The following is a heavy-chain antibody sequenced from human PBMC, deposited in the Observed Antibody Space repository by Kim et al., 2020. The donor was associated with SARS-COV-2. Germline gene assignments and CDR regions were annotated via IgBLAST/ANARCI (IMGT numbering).Heavy chain of an antibody. CDR3: AKGYWGERDGMDV. V-gene: IGHV3-23*01. D-gene: IGHD2-8*02. Sequence: YADSVKGRFTISRDNSKNTLYLQMNSLRAEDTAVYYCAKGYWGERDGMDVWGQGTTVTVSS. J-gene: IGHJ6*02.